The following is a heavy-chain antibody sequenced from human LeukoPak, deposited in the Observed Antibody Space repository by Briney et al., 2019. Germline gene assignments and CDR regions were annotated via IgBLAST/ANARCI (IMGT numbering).Heavy chain of an antibody. CDR2: IIPILGIA. D-gene: IGHD4-11*01. V-gene: IGHV1-69*04. CDR3: ARNVAVTLSFDY. J-gene: IGHJ4*02. CDR1: GGTFSSYA. Sequence: ASVKVSCKASGGTFSSYAISWVRQAPGQGLEWMGRIIPILGIANYAQKFQGRVTITADKSTSTAYMEPSSLRSEDTAVYYCARNVAVTLSFDYWGQGTLVTVSS.